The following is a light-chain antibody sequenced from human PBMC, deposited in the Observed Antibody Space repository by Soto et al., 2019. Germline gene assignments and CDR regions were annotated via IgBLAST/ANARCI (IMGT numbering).Light chain of an antibody. CDR3: QQIYSAPLT. CDR1: QSITTY. Sequence: DIQMTQSPSSLSASVGDRVTITCRASQSITTYLNWYRQKPGKAPKLLIYAASSLQSGVPSRFSDSGSETEFTLSISSLQPEDFATYFCQQIYSAPLTFGGGTKVDIK. V-gene: IGKV1-39*01. J-gene: IGKJ4*01. CDR2: AAS.